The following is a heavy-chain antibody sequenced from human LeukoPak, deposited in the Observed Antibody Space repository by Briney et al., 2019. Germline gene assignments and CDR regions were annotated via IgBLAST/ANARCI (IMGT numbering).Heavy chain of an antibody. Sequence: QSGGSLRLSCAASGFTVSSNEMSWVRQAPGKGLEWVSSISGGSTYYADSRKGRFTISRDNSKNTLHLQMNSLRAEDTAVYYCKKEGYYYFDYWGQGTLVTVSS. J-gene: IGHJ4*02. D-gene: IGHD5-12*01. CDR2: ISGGST. CDR1: GFTVSSNE. V-gene: IGHV3-38-3*01. CDR3: KKEGYYYFDY.